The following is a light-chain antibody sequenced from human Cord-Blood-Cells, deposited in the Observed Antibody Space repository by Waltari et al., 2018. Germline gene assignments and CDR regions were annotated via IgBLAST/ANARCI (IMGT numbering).Light chain of an antibody. V-gene: IGLV2-23*02. J-gene: IGLJ3*02. Sequence: QSALTQPASVSGSPGQSTTISCPGTSSDVGSYNLVSWYQQHPGKAPKLSIYEVSKRPSGVSNRFSGSKSGNTASLTISGLQAEDEADYYCCSYAGSSTWVFGGGTKLTVL. CDR3: CSYAGSSTWV. CDR1: SSDVGSYNL. CDR2: EVS.